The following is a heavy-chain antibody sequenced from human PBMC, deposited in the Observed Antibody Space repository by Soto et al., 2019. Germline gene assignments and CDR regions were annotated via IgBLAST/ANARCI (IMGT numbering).Heavy chain of an antibody. CDR3: VKSRGGNNFDFFD. Sequence: GGSLRLSCSASGFTFSSYAMHWVRQAPGKRLEYVSGVRGNGGPPFYADSVKGRFTISRDNSKNTLYLQMSSLSADDTAVYYCVKSRGGNNFDFFDWGQGALVTVSS. D-gene: IGHD5-12*01. CDR1: GFTFSSYA. V-gene: IGHV3-64D*06. CDR2: VRGNGGPP. J-gene: IGHJ4*02.